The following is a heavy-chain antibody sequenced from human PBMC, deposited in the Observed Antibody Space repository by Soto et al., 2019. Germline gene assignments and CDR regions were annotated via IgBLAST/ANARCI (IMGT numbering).Heavy chain of an antibody. J-gene: IGHJ4*02. Sequence: EVQLVESGGGSVKPGGSVRLSCAASGFTFSNAWMSWVRQAPGKGLEWVGRIKSKSAGGTTEYDAPVKDRFTISRDDSKKTLYLQMNSLKIEDPAVYYCARGHRSSGKIFDSWGQGTLVTVSS. CDR3: ARGHRSSGKIFDS. D-gene: IGHD3-22*01. V-gene: IGHV3-15*01. CDR1: GFTFSNAW. CDR2: IKSKSAGGTT.